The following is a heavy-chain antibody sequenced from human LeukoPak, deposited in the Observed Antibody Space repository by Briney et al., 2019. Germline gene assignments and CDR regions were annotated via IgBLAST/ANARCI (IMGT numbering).Heavy chain of an antibody. J-gene: IGHJ3*02. Sequence: SETLSLTCTVSLGSISSYYWSWIRQPAGKGLEWIGRIYTSGSTNYNPSLKSRVTMSVDTSKNQFSLRLTSVTAADTAMYYCARDTWGSGYHDVLDIWGQGTMVTVSS. D-gene: IGHD3-22*01. CDR3: ARDTWGSGYHDVLDI. CDR1: LGSISSYY. V-gene: IGHV4-4*07. CDR2: IYTSGST.